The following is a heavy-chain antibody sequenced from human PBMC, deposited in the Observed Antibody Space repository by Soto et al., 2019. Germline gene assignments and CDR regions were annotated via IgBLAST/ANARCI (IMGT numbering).Heavy chain of an antibody. CDR3: TTSIFGVVTGH. J-gene: IGHJ4*02. CDR1: GFTFSNAW. D-gene: IGHD3-3*01. Sequence: EVQLVESGGRLVKPGGSLRLSCAASGFTFSNAWMNWVRQAPGKGLEWVGRIRSKTDGGTTDYAAPVKGRFTFSRDDSENTLCLQMDSLKTEDTAVYYGTTSIFGVVTGHWSQGTLVTVSS. CDR2: IRSKTDGGTT. V-gene: IGHV3-15*07.